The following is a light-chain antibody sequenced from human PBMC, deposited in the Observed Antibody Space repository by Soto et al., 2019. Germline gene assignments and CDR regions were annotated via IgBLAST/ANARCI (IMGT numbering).Light chain of an antibody. CDR2: EVT. CDR1: SIDVGGYDY. V-gene: IGLV2-14*01. J-gene: IGLJ2*01. CDR3: SSYTSRCTLV. Sequence: QSALTQPGSVSGSPGQSITISCTGTSIDVGGYDYVSWYQHHPGKAPKLIIYEVTNRPSGVSDRFSGSKSGNTASLTISGLQAEDEADYYCSSYTSRCTLVIGGGTKLTVL.